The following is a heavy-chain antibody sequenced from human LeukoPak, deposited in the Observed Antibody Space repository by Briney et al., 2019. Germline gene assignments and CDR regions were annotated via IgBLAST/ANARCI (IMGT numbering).Heavy chain of an antibody. V-gene: IGHV4-59*01. Sequence: SETLSLNCTVSGGSIGNYYYNWMRQPPGKGLEWIGLIHDSGSSNYDPSLKNRVSISVDTSKNQFSLKLTSVTAADTAVYYCVIGRGWQPDYWGQGTLVTVSS. J-gene: IGHJ4*02. CDR3: VIGRGWQPDY. CDR2: IHDSGSS. CDR1: GGSIGNYY. D-gene: IGHD5-24*01.